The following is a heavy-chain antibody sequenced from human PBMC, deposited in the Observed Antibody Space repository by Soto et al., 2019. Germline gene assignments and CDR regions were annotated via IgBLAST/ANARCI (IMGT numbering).Heavy chain of an antibody. V-gene: IGHV4-61*01. CDR3: ARDPTNDYGDDTFDY. Sequence: QVQLQESGPGLVKPSETLSLTCTVSGGSFKSGSYSWSWIRQPPGKGLEWIGYVYHTGRTSYNPSLKSRVSISMDTSKNQFSLNLDSVTAADTAVYFCARDPTNDYGDDTFDYWGQGTKVIVSS. CDR1: GGSFKSGSYS. D-gene: IGHD4-17*01. CDR2: VYHTGRT. J-gene: IGHJ4*02.